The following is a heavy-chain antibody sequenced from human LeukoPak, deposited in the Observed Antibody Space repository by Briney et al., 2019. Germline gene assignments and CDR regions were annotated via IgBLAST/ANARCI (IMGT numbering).Heavy chain of an antibody. D-gene: IGHD2-2*01. CDR2: INHSGST. CDR3: ARPMNPYYQRDAFDI. CDR1: GGSFSGYY. V-gene: IGHV4-34*01. J-gene: IGHJ3*02. Sequence: SETLSLTCAVYGGSFSGYYWSWIRQPPGKGLEWIGEINHSGSTNYNPSLMSRVTISVDTSKNQFSLKLSSVTAADTAVYYCARPMNPYYQRDAFDIWGQGTMVTVSS.